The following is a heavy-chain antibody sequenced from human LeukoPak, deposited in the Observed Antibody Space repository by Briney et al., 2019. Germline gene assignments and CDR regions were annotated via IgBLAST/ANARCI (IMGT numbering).Heavy chain of an antibody. CDR3: ARGTGGDSPTGYYLDY. V-gene: IGHV1-69*13. CDR1: GGTFSSYA. J-gene: IGHJ4*02. D-gene: IGHD2-21*01. CDR2: IIPIFGTA. Sequence: SVKVSCKASGGTFSSYAISWVRQAPGQGLEWMGGIIPIFGTANYAQKFQGRVTITADESTSTAYMELSSLRSEDTAVYYCARGTGGDSPTGYYLDYGGQGPLVTVS.